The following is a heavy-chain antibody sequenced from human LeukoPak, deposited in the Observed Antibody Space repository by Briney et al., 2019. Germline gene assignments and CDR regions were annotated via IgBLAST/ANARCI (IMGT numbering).Heavy chain of an antibody. CDR3: ARDCGPWWFDP. CDR1: GGTFCSYA. Sequence: SVKVSCKASGGTFCSYAISWVRQAPGQGLEWMGRIIPIFGTANYAQKFQGRVTITTDESTSTAYMELSSLRSEDTAVYYCARDCGPWWFDPWGQGTLVTVSS. D-gene: IGHD2-21*01. V-gene: IGHV1-69*05. J-gene: IGHJ5*02. CDR2: IIPIFGTA.